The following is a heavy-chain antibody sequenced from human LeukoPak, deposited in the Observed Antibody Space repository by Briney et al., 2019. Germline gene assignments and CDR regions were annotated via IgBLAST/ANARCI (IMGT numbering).Heavy chain of an antibody. J-gene: IGHJ6*02. CDR1: GGSISSGGYY. CDR3: ARWTDYYYYGMDV. V-gene: IGHV4-31*03. D-gene: IGHD3/OR15-3a*01. Sequence: PSETLSLTCTDSGGSISSGGYYWSWIRQHPGKGLEWIGYIYYSGSTYYNPSLKSRVTISVDTSKNQFSLKLSSVTAADTAVYYCARWTDYYYYGMDVWGQGTTVTVSS. CDR2: IYYSGST.